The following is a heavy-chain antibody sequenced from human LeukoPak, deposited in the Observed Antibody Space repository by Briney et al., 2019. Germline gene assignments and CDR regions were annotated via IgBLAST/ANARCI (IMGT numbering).Heavy chain of an antibody. J-gene: IGHJ4*02. CDR2: ISGDGGTT. V-gene: IGHV3-43*02. CDR1: GFHFDDYA. Sequence: GGSLRLSCAASGFHFDDYAMHWVRQAPGKGLEWLSVISGDGGTTYYADSVKGRFTISSANNKQSLYLQMSSLTPEDTAFYYCATPDYWGQGTLVTVSS. CDR3: ATPDY.